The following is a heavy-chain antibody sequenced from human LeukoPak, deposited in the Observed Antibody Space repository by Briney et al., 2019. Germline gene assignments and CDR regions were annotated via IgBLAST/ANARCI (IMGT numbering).Heavy chain of an antibody. CDR1: GFTFSSYG. CDR2: IWYDGSNK. D-gene: IGHD5-18*01. J-gene: IGHJ4*02. CDR3: ARDRGWVGYGDY. V-gene: IGHV3-33*01. Sequence: GGSLRLSCAASGFTFSSYGMHWVRQAPGNRLEWVAVIWYDGSNKYYADSVKGRFTISRDNSKNTLYLQMNSLRAEDTAVYYCARDRGWVGYGDYWGQGTLVTVSS.